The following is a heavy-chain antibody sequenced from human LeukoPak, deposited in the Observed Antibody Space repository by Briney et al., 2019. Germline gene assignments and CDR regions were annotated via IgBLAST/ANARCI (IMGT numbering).Heavy chain of an antibody. CDR2: INQGGTNN. CDR3: ARDLSGWFEYFDH. Sequence: GESLSLTCAVSGCTFNTYYLSWVRQPPGKGLEWMGNINQGGTNNYYLDFMKGRTIISRDTNENSLYLQMNSPRAENTAVYYGARDLSGWFEYFDHWGEGTLLSVS. V-gene: IGHV3-7*01. J-gene: IGHJ4*02. CDR1: GCTFNTYY. D-gene: IGHD3-10*01.